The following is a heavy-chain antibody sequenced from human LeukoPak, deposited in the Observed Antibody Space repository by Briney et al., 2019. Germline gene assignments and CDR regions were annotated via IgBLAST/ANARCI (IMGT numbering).Heavy chain of an antibody. D-gene: IGHD2-2*01. J-gene: IGHJ4*02. CDR1: GYTFTNYG. V-gene: IGHV1-18*01. CDR2: ISAYNGNT. Sequence: GASVKVSCKASGYTFTNYGISWVRQAPGQGLEWMGWISAYNGNTNYAQKLQGRVTVTTDTSTSTAYMELSSLRSEDTAVYYCARDRGYCSSTSCYYFDYWGQGTLVTVSS. CDR3: ARDRGYCSSTSCYYFDY.